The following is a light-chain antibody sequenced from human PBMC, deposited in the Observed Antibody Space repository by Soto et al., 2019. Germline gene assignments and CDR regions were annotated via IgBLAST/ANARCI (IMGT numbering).Light chain of an antibody. CDR3: QQRGNWPQT. V-gene: IGKV3-11*01. CDR1: QSINRY. CDR2: DAS. Sequence: VLTQSPATLSLSPGERATLSCRASQSINRYLAWYQQKPGQAPRLLIYDASNRATGIPARFSGSGSGTDFTLTISSLEPEDFAVYYCQQRGNWPQTFGPGTKLDIK. J-gene: IGKJ3*01.